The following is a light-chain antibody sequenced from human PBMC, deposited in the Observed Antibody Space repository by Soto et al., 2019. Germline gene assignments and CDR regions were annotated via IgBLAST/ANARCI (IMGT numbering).Light chain of an antibody. CDR2: DVR. CDR3: SSYTSSNTLI. Sequence: QSALTQPPSVSGSPGQSVTISCTGTSSDIGAYNRVSWYQQPPGTAPKLMIYDVRDRTSGVPDRFSGSKSGNTASLTISGLQAEDETDYYCSSYTSSNTLIFGRGTKVTVL. V-gene: IGLV2-18*02. CDR1: SSDIGAYNR. J-gene: IGLJ2*01.